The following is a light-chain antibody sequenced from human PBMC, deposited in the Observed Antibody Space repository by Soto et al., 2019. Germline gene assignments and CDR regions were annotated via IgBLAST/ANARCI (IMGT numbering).Light chain of an antibody. CDR2: EVS. Sequence: QSVLTQPASVSGSPGQSISISCTGTSSDVGGYNFVSWYLQQPGKVPKLMIYEVSKRPSGFSNRFSGSKSGNTASLTISGLQADDEADYYCCSHAGSSTYVFGNGTKVTVL. J-gene: IGLJ1*01. CDR3: CSHAGSSTYV. V-gene: IGLV2-23*02. CDR1: SSDVGGYNF.